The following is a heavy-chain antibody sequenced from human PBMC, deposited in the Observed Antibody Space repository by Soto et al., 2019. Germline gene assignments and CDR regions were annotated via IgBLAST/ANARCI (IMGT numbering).Heavy chain of an antibody. V-gene: IGHV1-3*01. CDR2: INAGNGNT. J-gene: IGHJ4*02. CDR1: GYTFTSYA. Sequence: QVPLVQSGAEVKKPGASVKVSCKASGYTFTSYAMHWVRQAPGQRLEWMGWINAGNGNTKYSQKFQGRVTITRDTSASTAYMELSSLRSEDTAVYYCARDRFELAAGPGIDYWGQGTLVTVSS. D-gene: IGHD6-13*01. CDR3: ARDRFELAAGPGIDY.